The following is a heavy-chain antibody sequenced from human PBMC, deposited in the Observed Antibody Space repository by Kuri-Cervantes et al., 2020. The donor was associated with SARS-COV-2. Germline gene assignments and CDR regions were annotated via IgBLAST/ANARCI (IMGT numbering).Heavy chain of an antibody. D-gene: IGHD6-19*01. J-gene: IGHJ4*02. Sequence: ASVKVSCKASGYTFTGYYMHWVRQAPGQGLEWMGWINPNSGGTNYAQKFQGRVTMTTDTSTSTAYMELRSLRSEDTAVYYCASRPYSSDWYEGIDYWGQGTLVTVSS. CDR2: INPNSGGT. CDR1: GYTFTGYY. V-gene: IGHV1-2*02. CDR3: ASRPYSSDWYEGIDY.